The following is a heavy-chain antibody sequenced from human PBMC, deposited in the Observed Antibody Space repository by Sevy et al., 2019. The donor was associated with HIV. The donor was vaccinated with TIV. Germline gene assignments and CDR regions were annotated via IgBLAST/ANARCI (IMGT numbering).Heavy chain of an antibody. CDR3: ARVSIAVAGTDYFDY. V-gene: IGHV3-7*01. D-gene: IGHD6-19*01. CDR2: IKQDGSEK. Sequence: GGSLRLSCAASGFTFSTYCMSWVRQAPGKGLERVANIKQDGSEKYYVDSVKGRFTISRDNAKNSLYLQMNSLRAEDTAAYYCARVSIAVAGTDYFDYWGQGTLVTVSS. J-gene: IGHJ4*02. CDR1: GFTFSTYC.